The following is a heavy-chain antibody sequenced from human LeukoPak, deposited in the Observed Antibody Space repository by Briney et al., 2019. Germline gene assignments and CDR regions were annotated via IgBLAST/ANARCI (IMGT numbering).Heavy chain of an antibody. CDR1: GGSISTYY. CDR3: ARVSSSFYFYFDY. CDR2: ISYNGNT. V-gene: IGHV4-59*01. J-gene: IGHJ4*02. D-gene: IGHD3-22*01. Sequence: PSEALSLTCSVSGGSISTYYWSWIRQPPGEGLEWIGYISYNGNTNYNPSLKSRVTISVDTSKNQFSLKLSSVTAADTAVYYCARVSSSFYFYFDYWGQGTLVTVSS.